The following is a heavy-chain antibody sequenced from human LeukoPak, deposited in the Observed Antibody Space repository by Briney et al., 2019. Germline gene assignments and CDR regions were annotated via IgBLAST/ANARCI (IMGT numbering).Heavy chain of an antibody. CDR2: ISSSSSYI. Sequence: GGSLRLSCAASGFTFSSYSMNWARQAPGKGLEWVSSISSSSSYIYYADSVKGRFTISRDNAKNSLYLQMNSLRAEDMAVYYCARDADGSGSYSDYWGQGTLVTVSS. CDR3: ARDADGSGSYSDY. D-gene: IGHD1-26*01. V-gene: IGHV3-21*01. CDR1: GFTFSSYS. J-gene: IGHJ4*02.